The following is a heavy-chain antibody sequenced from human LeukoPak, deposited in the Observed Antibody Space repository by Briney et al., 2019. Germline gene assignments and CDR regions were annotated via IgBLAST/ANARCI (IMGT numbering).Heavy chain of an antibody. V-gene: IGHV3-33*01. CDR3: ARDDQRGFAYSNSLEY. Sequence: PGRSLRLSCAASGFIYSHYGMHWVRQAPGKGLEWVAVICSDGSNRFYAGSVKGRFTISRDNSQNTLSLQMNSLRAEDTAMYYSARDDQRGFAYSNSLEYWGQGTLVTVSS. CDR2: ICSDGSNR. D-gene: IGHD4-11*01. J-gene: IGHJ4*02. CDR1: GFIYSHYG.